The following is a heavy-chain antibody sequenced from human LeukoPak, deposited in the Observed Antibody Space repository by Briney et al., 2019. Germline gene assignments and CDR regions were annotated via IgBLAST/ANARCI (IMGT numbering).Heavy chain of an antibody. D-gene: IGHD2-2*01. CDR2: ISGSGGST. Sequence: GGSLRLSCAASGFTFSSYAMSWVRQAPGKGLEWVSAISGSGGSTYYADSVKGRFTISRDNSKNTLYLQMNSLRAEDTAVYYCAKDRDCSSTSCYAGRGAFDIWGQGTMVTVSS. CDR3: AKDRDCSSTSCYAGRGAFDI. V-gene: IGHV3-23*01. J-gene: IGHJ3*02. CDR1: GFTFSSYA.